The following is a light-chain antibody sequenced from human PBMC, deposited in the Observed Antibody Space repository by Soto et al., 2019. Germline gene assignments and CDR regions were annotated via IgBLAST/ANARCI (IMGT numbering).Light chain of an antibody. Sequence: ESVLAQSPGTLSLSPRQRATLSCRASQSVSRNYLAWHQQKPGQAPRLLIHGASRRATGIPDRFSGSGSGTDFTLTISRLEPEEFAVYYCQQYGRSPLTFGGGTKVEIK. CDR3: QQYGRSPLT. V-gene: IGKV3-20*01. CDR1: QSVSRNY. J-gene: IGKJ4*01. CDR2: GAS.